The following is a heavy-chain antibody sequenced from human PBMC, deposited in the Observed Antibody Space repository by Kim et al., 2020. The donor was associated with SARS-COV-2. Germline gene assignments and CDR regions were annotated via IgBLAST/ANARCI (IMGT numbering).Heavy chain of an antibody. CDR3: ARQVVLRYFDWSSDYYGMDV. CDR2: IYYSGST. D-gene: IGHD3-9*01. Sequence: SETLSLTCTVSGGSISSSSYYWGWIRQPPGKGLEWIGGIYYSGSTYYNPSLKSRVTISVDTSKNQFSLKLSSVTAADTAVYYCARQVVLRYFDWSSDYYGMDVWGQGTTVTVSS. CDR1: GGSISSSSYY. J-gene: IGHJ6*02. V-gene: IGHV4-39*01.